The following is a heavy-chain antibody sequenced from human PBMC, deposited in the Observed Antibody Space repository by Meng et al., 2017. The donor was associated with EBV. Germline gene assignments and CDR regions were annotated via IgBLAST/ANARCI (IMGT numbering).Heavy chain of an antibody. Sequence: QVQLQESGPGLVXPXXXXXCIXTXSGGSVNNESYYWGWIRQPPGKGLEYIGYIYYTGSTNYNSSLKSRVTISLDKSKNQFSLKLTSLTAADTAIYYCARGDYTNYPRWFDPWGQGTLVTVSS. CDR1: GGSVNNESYY. D-gene: IGHD4-11*01. V-gene: IGHV4-61*01. CDR3: ARGDYTNYPRWFDP. CDR2: IYYTGST. J-gene: IGHJ5*02.